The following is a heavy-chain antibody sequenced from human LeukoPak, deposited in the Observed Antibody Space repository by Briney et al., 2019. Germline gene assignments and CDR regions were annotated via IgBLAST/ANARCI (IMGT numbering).Heavy chain of an antibody. D-gene: IGHD6-19*01. CDR2: IYFSGNT. J-gene: IGHJ4*02. CDR3: ARQVSGLSLYYFDY. CDR1: GGSITSRDHY. Sequence: SETLSLTCTVSGGSITSRDHYWGWIRQPPGKRLQWIGSIYFSGNTDYNSSLKSRVTISVDTSRSQFSLKLRSLTAADTAVYYCARQVSGLSLYYFDYWGQGTLITVSS. V-gene: IGHV4-39*01.